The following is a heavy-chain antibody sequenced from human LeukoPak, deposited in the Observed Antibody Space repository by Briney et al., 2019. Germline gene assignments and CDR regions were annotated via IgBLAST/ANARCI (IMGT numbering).Heavy chain of an antibody. V-gene: IGHV1-2*02. J-gene: IGHJ4*02. CDR1: GYTFTGYY. Sequence: ASVKVSCKASGYTFTGYYMHWVRQAPGQGLEWMGWINPNSGGTNYAQRLQGRVTMTTDTSTSTAYMELRSLRSDDTAVYYRARSRGPIVVVPAAIGYWGQGTLVTVSS. D-gene: IGHD2-2*01. CDR3: ARSRGPIVVVPAAIGY. CDR2: INPNSGGT.